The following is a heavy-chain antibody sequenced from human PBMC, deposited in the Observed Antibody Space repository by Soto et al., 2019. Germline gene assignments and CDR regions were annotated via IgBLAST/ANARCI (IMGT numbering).Heavy chain of an antibody. J-gene: IGHJ4*02. CDR3: ARDKHGSPIDY. V-gene: IGHV1-69*04. Sequence: SVKVSCKASGGTFSSYTISWVRQAPGQGLEWMGRIIPILGIANYAQKFQGRVTITADKSTSTAYMELSSLRSEDTAVYYCARDKHGSPIDYWGQGTLVTVSS. D-gene: IGHD6-25*01. CDR2: IIPILGIA. CDR1: GGTFSSYT.